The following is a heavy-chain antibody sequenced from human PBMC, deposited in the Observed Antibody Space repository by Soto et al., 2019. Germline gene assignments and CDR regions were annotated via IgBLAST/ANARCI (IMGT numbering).Heavy chain of an antibody. CDR1: GKTLMEYY. D-gene: IGHD2-8*01. CDR3: AREGGDIVQMVYALPWY. CDR2: INPNSGAT. V-gene: IGHV1-2*02. Sequence: KGSGRASGKTLMEYYMHSVRQTHEQGLEWMGWINPNSGATSYAQRFQGRVTMTRDTSISTAYMELSRLTSDDTAVYYCAREGGDIVQMVYALPWYWGQGTLVTVS. J-gene: IGHJ4*02.